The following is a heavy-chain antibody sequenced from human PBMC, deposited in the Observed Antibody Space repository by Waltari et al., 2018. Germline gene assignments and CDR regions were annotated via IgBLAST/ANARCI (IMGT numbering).Heavy chain of an antibody. Sequence: QVQLQESGPGLVKPSQTLSLTCTVSGGSISSGDYYWSWIRQPPGKGLEWIGYIYYSGSTYYNPSLKSRFTISVDTSKNQFSLKLSSVTAADTAVYYCARDNCSGGSCYSRWFDPWGQGTLVTVSS. CDR1: GGSISSGDYY. D-gene: IGHD2-15*01. V-gene: IGHV4-30-4*08. CDR2: IYYSGST. J-gene: IGHJ5*02. CDR3: ARDNCSGGSCYSRWFDP.